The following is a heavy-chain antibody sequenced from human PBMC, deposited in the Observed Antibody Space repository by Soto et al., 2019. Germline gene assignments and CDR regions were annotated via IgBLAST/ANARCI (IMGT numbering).Heavy chain of an antibody. J-gene: IGHJ3*02. CDR2: IYYSGST. CDR1: GGSISSYY. D-gene: IGHD6-13*01. CDR3: ARARYSSSWYDAFDI. Sequence: ETLSLTCTVSGGSISSYYWSWIRQPPGKGLEWIGYIYYSGSTNYNPSLKSRVTMSVDTSKNQFSLKLSSVTAADTAVYYCARARYSSSWYDAFDIWGQGTMVTVSS. V-gene: IGHV4-59*12.